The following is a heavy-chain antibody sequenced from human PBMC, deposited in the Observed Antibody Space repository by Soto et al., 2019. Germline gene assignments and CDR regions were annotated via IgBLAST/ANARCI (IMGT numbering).Heavy chain of an antibody. J-gene: IGHJ3*02. Sequence: QLQLQESGPGLVKPSETLSLTCTVSGGSISSSSYYWGWIRQPPGKGLEWIGSIYYSGSTYYNPSLKSRVNISVDTSKNQFSLKLSSVTAADTAVYYCARRDVLVRFLEWLSLDAFDIWGQGTMVTVSS. V-gene: IGHV4-39*01. CDR1: GGSISSSSYY. CDR2: IYYSGST. CDR3: ARRDVLVRFLEWLSLDAFDI. D-gene: IGHD3-3*01.